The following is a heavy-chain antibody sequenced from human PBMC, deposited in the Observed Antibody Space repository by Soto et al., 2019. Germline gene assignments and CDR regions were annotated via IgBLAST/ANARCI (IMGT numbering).Heavy chain of an antibody. CDR3: VSDRGYGHASVPYS. Sequence: QAHLVESGGGVVQPGRSLRLSCAASGFTFTSYGMHWVRQAPGTRLEWVAVISYDGGLQHYADSVKGRFTISIDNSKIMVLMQRNSLRAEDTAVYYCVSDRGYGHASVPYSWGQGTLVSVSS. CDR1: GFTFTSYG. V-gene: IGHV3-30*03. CDR2: ISYDGGLQ. J-gene: IGHJ4*02. D-gene: IGHD5-18*01.